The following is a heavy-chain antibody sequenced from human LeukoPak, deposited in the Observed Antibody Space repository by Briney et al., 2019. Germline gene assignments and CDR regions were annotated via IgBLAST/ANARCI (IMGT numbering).Heavy chain of an antibody. J-gene: IGHJ5*02. CDR1: GGSISSSSYY. CDR3: ARDDAPVDRGFDP. CDR2: IYYSGST. D-gene: IGHD1-14*01. V-gene: IGHV4-39*02. Sequence: PSETLSLTCTVSGGSISSSSYYWGWIRQPPGKGLEWIGSIYYSGSTYYNPSLKSRVTTSVDTSKNQFSLKLSSVTAADTAVYYCARDDAPVDRGFDPWGQGTLVTVSS.